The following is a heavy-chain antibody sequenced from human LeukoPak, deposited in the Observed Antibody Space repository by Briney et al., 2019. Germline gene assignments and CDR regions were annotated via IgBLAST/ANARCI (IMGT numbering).Heavy chain of an antibody. J-gene: IGHJ6*02. D-gene: IGHD1/OR15-1a*01. CDR1: GFTFSSYA. V-gene: IGHV3-30-3*01. CDR3: ARENKNYDYYGMDV. CDR2: ISYDGSNK. Sequence: GRSLRLSCAASGFTFSSYAMHWVRQAPGKGLEWVAVISYDGSNKYYADSVKGRFTISRDNSKNTLYLQMNSLRAEDTAVYYCARENKNYDYYGMDVWGQGTTVTVSS.